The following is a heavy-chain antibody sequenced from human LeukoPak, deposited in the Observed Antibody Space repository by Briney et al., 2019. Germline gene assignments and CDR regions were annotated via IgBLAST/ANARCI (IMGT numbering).Heavy chain of an antibody. CDR2: INPNSSGT. D-gene: IGHD3-9*01. V-gene: IGHV1-2*02. CDR3: ARVLFNSGYDY. J-gene: IGHJ4*02. CDR1: VYTFTRSY. Sequence: ASVKVSCKASVYTFTRSYMHWVRQAPGQGLEWMGWINPNSSGTQFAQKFQGRVTMTRDTSISTAYMELDRLSSDDTAVYYCARVLFNSGYDYWGQGTLVTVSS.